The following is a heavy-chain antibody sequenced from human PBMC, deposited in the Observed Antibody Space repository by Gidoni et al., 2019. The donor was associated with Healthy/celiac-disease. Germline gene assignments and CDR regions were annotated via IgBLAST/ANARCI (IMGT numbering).Heavy chain of an antibody. V-gene: IGHV3-33*01. D-gene: IGHD3-16*02. CDR2: IWYDVSNK. CDR1: GFTFSSYG. J-gene: IGHJ4*02. CDR3: ARGFRGELSSPPEL. Sequence: QVQLVESGGGVVQPGRSLRLSCAASGFTFSSYGMHWVRQAPGKGLEWVAVIWYDVSNKYYADSVKGRFTISRDNSKNTLYLQMNSLRAEDTAVYYCARGFRGELSSPPELGGQGTLVTVSS.